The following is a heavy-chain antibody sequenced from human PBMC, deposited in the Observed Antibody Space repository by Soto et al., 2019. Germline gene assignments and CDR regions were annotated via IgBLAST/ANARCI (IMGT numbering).Heavy chain of an antibody. CDR3: ARTSSEGDSYGMDV. Sequence: PSETLSLTCTVSGGSISSGGYYWSWIRQHPGKGLEWIGYIYYSGSTYYNPSLKSRVTISVDTSKNQFSLKLSSVTAADTAVYYCARTSSEGDSYGMDVWGQGTTVTVS. CDR1: GGSISSGGYY. J-gene: IGHJ6*02. D-gene: IGHD6-6*01. V-gene: IGHV4-31*03. CDR2: IYYSGST.